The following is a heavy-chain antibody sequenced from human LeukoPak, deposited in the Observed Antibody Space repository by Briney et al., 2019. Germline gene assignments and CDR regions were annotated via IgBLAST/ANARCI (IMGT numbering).Heavy chain of an antibody. D-gene: IGHD3-9*01. J-gene: IGHJ4*02. Sequence: GGSLRLSCDTSGFTFQRHASLWVRQAPGKGLEWVAILSYDGGNTYYAGSVRGRFSVSRDISTNTFFLQMDSLRPEDTGVYYCARDPSFNYFDPAGYFPDHWGQGTLVTVAS. CDR2: LSYDGGNT. V-gene: IGHV3-30*04. CDR1: GFTFQRHA. CDR3: ARDPSFNYFDPAGYFPDH.